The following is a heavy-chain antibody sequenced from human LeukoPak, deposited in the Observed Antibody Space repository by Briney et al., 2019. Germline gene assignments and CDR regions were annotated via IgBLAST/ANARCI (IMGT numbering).Heavy chain of an antibody. Sequence: GGSLGLSCGAPYISVSNNFMSWVRQAPGKGLEWVSLIYTGGRTYYADSVRGRFTISRDNSKNTVYLQMNRPRAEDTAIYYCARGIRSNDGGAYYPYHFDYWGQGTLVTVSS. CDR2: IYTGGRT. D-gene: IGHD3-22*01. V-gene: IGHV3-53*01. CDR3: ARGIRSNDGGAYYPYHFDY. J-gene: IGHJ4*02. CDR1: YISVSNNF.